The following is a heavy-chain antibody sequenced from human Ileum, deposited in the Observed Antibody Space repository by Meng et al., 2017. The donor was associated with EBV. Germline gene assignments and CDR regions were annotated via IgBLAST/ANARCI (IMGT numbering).Heavy chain of an antibody. D-gene: IGHD4-23*01. Sequence: QLQLQESGSGLVKPSQTLSRTCAGSGGSTSSGGHSWSWIRQPPGKGLEWIGDIQHSGSTYYNPSLKSRVTISVDRSRNQFSLKLSSVTAADTAVYYCARAHPVVYFFDYWGQGTLVTVS. V-gene: IGHV4-30-2*01. CDR1: GGSTSSGGHS. CDR2: IQHSGST. CDR3: ARAHPVVYFFDY. J-gene: IGHJ4*02.